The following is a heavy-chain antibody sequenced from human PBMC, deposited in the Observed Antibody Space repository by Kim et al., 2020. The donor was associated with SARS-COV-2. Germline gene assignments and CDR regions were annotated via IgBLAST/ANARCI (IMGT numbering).Heavy chain of an antibody. CDR1: GYSFTTYW. CDR3: AKVDAVDGAMSVMYV. J-gene: IGHJ6*02. D-gene: IGHD5-18*01. Sequence: GESLKISCKGSGYSFTTYWIGWVRQMPGKGLEWMGIIYPDDSESRYSPSFQGQVTISADKSINTAYLQWSSLKASDTAMYYFAKVDAVDGAMSVMYVCGQ. V-gene: IGHV5-51*01. CDR2: IYPDDSES.